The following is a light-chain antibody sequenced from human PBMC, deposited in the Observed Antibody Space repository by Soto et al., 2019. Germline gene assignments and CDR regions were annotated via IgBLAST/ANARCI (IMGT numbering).Light chain of an antibody. CDR1: SSDVGGYNY. CDR2: EVS. J-gene: IGLJ1*01. Sequence: QSALTQPASVSGSPGQSITISSTGTSSDVGGYNYVSWYQQHPGKAPKLMIYEVSNRPSGVSNRFSGSKSGNTASLTISGLQAEDEADYYCSSYTSSSTQVFGTGTKLTVL. V-gene: IGLV2-14*01. CDR3: SSYTSSSTQV.